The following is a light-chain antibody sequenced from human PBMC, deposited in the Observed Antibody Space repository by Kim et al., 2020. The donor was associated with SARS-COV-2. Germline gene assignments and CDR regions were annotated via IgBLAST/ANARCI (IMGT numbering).Light chain of an antibody. CDR1: GTTIESNT. J-gene: IGLJ2*01. Sequence: MATLSFSGSGTTIESNTANWYQQDPGTAPNLHTHSKNPRPSGVPDRFSGSQTGPSASLAISGLQSEDEADYYCAAWDDSLNGPVFGGGTQLTVL. CDR2: SKN. V-gene: IGLV1-44*01. CDR3: AAWDDSLNGPV.